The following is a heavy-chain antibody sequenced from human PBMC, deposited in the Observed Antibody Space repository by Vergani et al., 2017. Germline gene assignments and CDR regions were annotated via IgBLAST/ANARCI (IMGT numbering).Heavy chain of an antibody. D-gene: IGHD4-23*01. CDR1: GYSFTTYY. Sequence: QVQLVQSGAEVKEPGASVKISCKASGYSFTTYYMHWVRQAPGQGLEWMGIINPSGGSTSYAKKFQGRVTMTRDTSTSTVYMELSSLRSEDTAVYYCARGTTVVTPAAFDIWGQGTMVTVSS. CDR3: ARGTTVVTPAAFDI. CDR2: INPSGGST. J-gene: IGHJ3*02. V-gene: IGHV1-46*01.